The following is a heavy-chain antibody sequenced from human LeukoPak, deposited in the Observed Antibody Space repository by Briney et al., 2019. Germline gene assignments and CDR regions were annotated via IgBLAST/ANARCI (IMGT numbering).Heavy chain of an antibody. Sequence: SETLSLTCTVSGDSIISYYWSWIRQPPGKGLEWIGYIYYSGSTKYNPSLKGRVTISVDTSKNQFSLKLSSVTAADTAVYYCARTRHDGYADYWGQGNLVTVSS. CDR2: IYYSGST. V-gene: IGHV4-59*08. CDR1: GDSIISYY. D-gene: IGHD5-24*01. CDR3: ARTRHDGYADY. J-gene: IGHJ4*02.